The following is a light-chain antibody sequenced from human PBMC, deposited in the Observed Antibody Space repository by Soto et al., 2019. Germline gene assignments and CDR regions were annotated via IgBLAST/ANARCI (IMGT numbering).Light chain of an antibody. CDR3: QQYNSWPGT. CDR1: QSVGSN. CDR2: DAS. V-gene: IGKV3-15*01. Sequence: EIVLTQSPATLSVSPGESVTLSCRASQSVGSNLAWYQQKPGQAPRLFIYDASTRATGIPARFSGSGSGTEFTLTISSLQSEDFAVYYCQQYNSWPGTFGQGTKVDIK. J-gene: IGKJ1*01.